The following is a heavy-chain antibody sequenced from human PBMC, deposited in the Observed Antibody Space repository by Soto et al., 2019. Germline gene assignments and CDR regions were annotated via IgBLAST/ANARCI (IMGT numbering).Heavy chain of an antibody. CDR2: INVPLGDT. J-gene: IGHJ5*02. V-gene: IGHV1-3*01. CDR1: GVAFGNDI. Sequence: ASVKVSCKASGVAFGNDIITWVRQAPGQRLEWMGRINVPLGDTNYAQKFQGRVTITRDTSASTAYMELSSLRSEDTAVYYCARGRHYDTLAYWFDPWGQGTLVTVSS. D-gene: IGHD3-9*01. CDR3: ARGRHYDTLAYWFDP.